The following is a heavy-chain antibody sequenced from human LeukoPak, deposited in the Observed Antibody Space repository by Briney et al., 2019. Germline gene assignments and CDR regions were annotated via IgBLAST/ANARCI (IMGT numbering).Heavy chain of an antibody. CDR1: GYTFTSYG. Sequence: ASVKVSCKASGYTFTSYGISWVRQAPGQGLEWMGWISAYNGSTNYAQKLQGRVTMTTDTSTSTAYMELRSLRSDDTAVYYCARDGPYYDFWSGNYNWFDPWGQGTLGTVSS. D-gene: IGHD3-3*01. J-gene: IGHJ5*02. V-gene: IGHV1-18*01. CDR2: ISAYNGST. CDR3: ARDGPYYDFWSGNYNWFDP.